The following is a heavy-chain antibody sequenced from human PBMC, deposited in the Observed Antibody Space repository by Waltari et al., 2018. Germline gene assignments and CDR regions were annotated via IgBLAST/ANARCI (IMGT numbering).Heavy chain of an antibody. V-gene: IGHV4-38-2*01. Sequence: QVQLQESGPGLVKPSETLSLTCAVSGYSISSGYYWGWIRQPPGKGLEWIGSIYHSGSTYYNPSLKSRVTISVDTSKNQFSLKLSSVTAADTAVYYCARSNYDILTGWFDPWGQGTLVTVSS. CDR2: IYHSGST. CDR3: ARSNYDILTGWFDP. CDR1: GYSISSGYY. D-gene: IGHD3-9*01. J-gene: IGHJ5*02.